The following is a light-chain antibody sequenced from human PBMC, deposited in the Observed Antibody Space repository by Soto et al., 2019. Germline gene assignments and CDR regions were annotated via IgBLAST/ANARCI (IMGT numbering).Light chain of an antibody. V-gene: IGKV3-20*01. Sequence: EIVLTQSPGTLSLSPGERATLSCRASQSVSSSYLAWYQQKPGKAPRLLIYGASSRATGIPDRFSGSGSGTDFTLTISRLEPEDFAVYYCQQYGSSPLTFVGGTKVEIK. CDR1: QSVSSSY. CDR3: QQYGSSPLT. CDR2: GAS. J-gene: IGKJ4*01.